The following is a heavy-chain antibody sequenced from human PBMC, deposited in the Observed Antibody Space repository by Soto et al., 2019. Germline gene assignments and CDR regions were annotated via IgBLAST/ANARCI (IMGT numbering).Heavy chain of an antibody. CDR1: GFTFSNAW. CDR3: TTEIRFGEFYYYYGMDV. D-gene: IGHD3-10*01. J-gene: IGHJ6*02. CDR2: IKSKTDGGTT. Sequence: PGGSLRLSCAASGFTFSNAWMNWVRQAPGKGLEWVGRIKSKTDGGTTDYAAPVKGRFTISRDDSKNTLYLQMNSLKTEDTAVYYCTTEIRFGEFYYYYGMDVWGQGTTVTVSS. V-gene: IGHV3-15*07.